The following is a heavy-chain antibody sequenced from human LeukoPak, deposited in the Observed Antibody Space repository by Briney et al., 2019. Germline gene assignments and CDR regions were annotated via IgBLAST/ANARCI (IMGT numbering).Heavy chain of an antibody. D-gene: IGHD4-23*01. CDR3: ARQTTVITGPFDY. J-gene: IGHJ4*02. V-gene: IGHV4-4*07. CDR2: IHSSGNT. Sequence: PSETLSLTCTVSGGSISSYHWSWIRQAAGKGLEWIGRIHSSGNTNFNPSLKSRVTMSVDTSKNRLSLKLTSVTAADTAVYYCARQTTVITGPFDYWGQGTLVTVSS. CDR1: GGSISSYH.